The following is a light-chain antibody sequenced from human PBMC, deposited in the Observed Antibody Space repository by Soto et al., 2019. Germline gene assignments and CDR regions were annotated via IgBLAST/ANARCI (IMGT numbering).Light chain of an antibody. CDR1: QTISSW. V-gene: IGKV1-5*01. CDR3: QQYNSYSAT. Sequence: DIQMTQSPSTLSGTVGDRVTITCRASQTISSWLAWYQQKPGKAPKLLIYAASSLQSGVPSRFSGSGSGTEFTLTISSLQPDDFATYYCQQYNSYSATFGQGTKVDIK. J-gene: IGKJ1*01. CDR2: AAS.